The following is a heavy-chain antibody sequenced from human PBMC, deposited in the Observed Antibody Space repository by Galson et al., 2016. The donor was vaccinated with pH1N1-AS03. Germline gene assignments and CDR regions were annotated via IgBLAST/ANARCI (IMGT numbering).Heavy chain of an antibody. CDR3: ANRDYGFDY. D-gene: IGHD4-17*01. CDR1: GGTFSSYA. V-gene: IGHV1-69*10. CDR2: IIASVGIT. Sequence: SVKVSCKASGGTFSSYAISWVRQAPGQGLVWMGGIIASVGITSYAQKFQGRVTITADESTSTAYMELSSLRSEDTAVYYCANRDYGFDYWGQGTLVTVSS. J-gene: IGHJ4*02.